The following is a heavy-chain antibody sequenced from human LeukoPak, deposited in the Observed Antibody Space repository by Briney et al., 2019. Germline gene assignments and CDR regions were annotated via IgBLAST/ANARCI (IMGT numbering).Heavy chain of an antibody. CDR3: ARHFKHVRSGTQHWFDP. CDR1: GGSIISYY. D-gene: IGHD1-14*01. V-gene: IGHV4-4*09. CDR2: IYSSEST. Sequence: SETLSLTCTVSGGSIISYYWSWIRQPPGKGLEWIGFIYSSESTNYNPSLRGRLTISVDTSKNQFSLRLNSVTAADTAVYYCARHFKHVRSGTQHWFDPWGQGTLVTVSS. J-gene: IGHJ5*02.